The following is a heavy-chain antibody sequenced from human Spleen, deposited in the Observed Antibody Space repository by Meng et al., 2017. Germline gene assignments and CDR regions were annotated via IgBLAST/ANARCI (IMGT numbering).Heavy chain of an antibody. CDR2: IIPIFGTA. V-gene: IGHV1-69*05. J-gene: IGHJ4*03. CDR1: GGTFSSYA. Sequence: SVKVSCKASGGTFSSYAISWVRQAPGQGLEWMGGIIPIFGTANYAQKFQGRVTLTRNTSISTAYMELTTLISDDTAVYYCATTVVTATDNVFDSWGQGTRVTVSS. D-gene: IGHD4-23*01. CDR3: ATTVVTATDNVFDS.